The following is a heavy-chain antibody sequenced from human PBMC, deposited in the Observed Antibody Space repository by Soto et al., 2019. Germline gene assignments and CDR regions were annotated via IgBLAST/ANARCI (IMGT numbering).Heavy chain of an antibody. Sequence: EVQLVESGGGVIQPGGSLRLSCGASGFIVSSSYMSWVRQAPGEGLEWISALYTAGTTYYADSVKGRFTISRDNSKNTLDLQLSSLRDEDTAVYYCTRQRSDTTIFDFWGQGTLVTVSS. J-gene: IGHJ4*02. CDR2: LYTAGTT. D-gene: IGHD6-25*01. CDR1: GFIVSSSY. V-gene: IGHV3-53*01. CDR3: TRQRSDTTIFDF.